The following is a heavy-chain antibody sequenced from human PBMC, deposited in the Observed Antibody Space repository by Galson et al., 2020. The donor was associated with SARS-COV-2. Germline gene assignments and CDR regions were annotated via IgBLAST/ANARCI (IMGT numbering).Heavy chain of an antibody. CDR1: GFTFSRSA. CDR2: ISYDGTTK. V-gene: IGHV3-30*04. D-gene: IGHD2-2*01. J-gene: IGHJ5*01. CDR3: ARETDDQTSSWFDY. Sequence: GGSLRLSCAASGFTFSRSAMHWVRQAPGKGLEWVAIISYDGTTKYNSDSVKGRFTISRDISKNTLYLQMHSLRPKDTAVYYCARETDDQTSSWFDYWGQGTLVTVSA.